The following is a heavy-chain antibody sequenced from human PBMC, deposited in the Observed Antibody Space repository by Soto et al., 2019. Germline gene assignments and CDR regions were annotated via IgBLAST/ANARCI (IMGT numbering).Heavy chain of an antibody. D-gene: IGHD3-3*01. CDR2: TYYGGSA. Sequence: SETLSLTCTVSGGSISRGDYYWSWIRQPPGKGLEWIGHTYYGGSAYYKPSLKSRATLSLDTSKNQFSLTLSSVTAADTAVYYCARKYDFWSAYFVWGQGTLVTVSS. V-gene: IGHV4-30-4*01. J-gene: IGHJ4*02. CDR1: GGSISRGDYY. CDR3: ARKYDFWSAYFV.